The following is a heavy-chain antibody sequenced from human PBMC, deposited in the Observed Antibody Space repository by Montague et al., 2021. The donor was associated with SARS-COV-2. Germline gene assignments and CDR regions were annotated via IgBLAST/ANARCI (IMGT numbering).Heavy chain of an antibody. Sequence: SLRLSCAASGFNFGNYWMTWVRQAPVEGLEWVANIKQDGSEKYYEDSVKGRFTISRDNAKNSVYLQMNSLRVEDAAVYYCAGSNSGLDSGDLWGQGTLVTVSS. CDR3: AGSNSGLDSGDL. V-gene: IGHV3-7*01. D-gene: IGHD5-12*01. CDR2: IKQDGSEK. J-gene: IGHJ5*02. CDR1: GFNFGNYW.